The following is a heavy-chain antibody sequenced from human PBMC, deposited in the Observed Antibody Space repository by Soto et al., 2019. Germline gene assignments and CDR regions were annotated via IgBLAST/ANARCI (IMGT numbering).Heavy chain of an antibody. CDR1: GSSIRSRVYA. CDR3: ARGTTPVTTFDY. J-gene: IGHJ4*02. CDR2: IYHSGST. D-gene: IGHD4-17*01. V-gene: IGHV4-30-2*01. Sequence: SETLSLTCAVYGSSIRSRVYAWSWFRQPPGKGLECIGYIYHSGSTYYNPSLKSRVTISVDRSKNQLSLKLSSVTAADTAVYYCARGTTPVTTFDYWGQGTLVTVS.